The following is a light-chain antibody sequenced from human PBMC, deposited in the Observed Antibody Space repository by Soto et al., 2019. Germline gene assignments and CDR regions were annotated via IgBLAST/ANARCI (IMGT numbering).Light chain of an antibody. CDR3: QQYDKWPQT. CDR2: GAS. V-gene: IGKV3-15*01. CDR1: QYINTR. J-gene: IGKJ1*01. Sequence: EIVLTQSPATLSSFPGDRVTLSCRASQYINTRLAWHQHRPGQAPRLLIYGASTRATGIPARFSGSGSGTEFTLTISSLQSEDFAVYYCQQYDKWPQTFGQGTKVDIK.